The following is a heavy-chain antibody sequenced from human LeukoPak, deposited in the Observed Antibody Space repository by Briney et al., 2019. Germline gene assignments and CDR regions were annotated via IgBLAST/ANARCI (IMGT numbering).Heavy chain of an antibody. CDR3: ARAPSEIGGYYPEYFRH. Sequence: GGSLRLSCAASGFSSSSYWMHWVRQAPGKGLVWVSRIKSDGKTNYADSVKGRFTISRDNAKNTVSLQMNSLRAEDTGVYYCARAPSEIGGYYPEYFRHWGQGTLVTVSS. D-gene: IGHD3-22*01. CDR1: GFSSSSYW. V-gene: IGHV3-74*01. J-gene: IGHJ1*01. CDR2: IKSDGKT.